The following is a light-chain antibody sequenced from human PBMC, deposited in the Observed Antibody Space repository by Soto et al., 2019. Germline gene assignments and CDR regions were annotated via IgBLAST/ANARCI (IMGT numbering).Light chain of an antibody. Sequence: AIRMTQSPSSLSASTGYRFTITCRASQGISSYLAWYQQKPGKAPKLLIYAASTLQSGVPSRLSGSGYGTDLTITISCLKYEDFETYYCQKYNSATLTFGHGTRLEIK. CDR2: AAS. CDR1: QGISSY. V-gene: IGKV1-8*01. J-gene: IGKJ5*01. CDR3: QKYNSATLT.